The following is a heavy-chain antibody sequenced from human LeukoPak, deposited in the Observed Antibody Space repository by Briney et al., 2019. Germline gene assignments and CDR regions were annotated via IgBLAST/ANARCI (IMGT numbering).Heavy chain of an antibody. CDR3: ARDSRAVAGGALDY. V-gene: IGHV4-4*07. CDR2: IYNSGST. CDR1: GGSISRYY. J-gene: IGHJ4*02. Sequence: TDTQTLTCTVSGGSISRYYWSWIRQPAGRGLEGIGRIYNSGSTNYNPSLKSRVTMSVDTSKNQFSLKLSSVTAAGTAVYYCARDSRAVAGGALDYWGQGTLVTVSS. D-gene: IGHD6-19*01.